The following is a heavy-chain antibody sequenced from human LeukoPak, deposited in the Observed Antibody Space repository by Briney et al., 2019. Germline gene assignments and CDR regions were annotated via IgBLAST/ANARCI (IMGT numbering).Heavy chain of an antibody. CDR2: IYYSGST. CDR1: GGSISSYY. J-gene: IGHJ4*02. D-gene: IGHD6-19*01. CDR3: ARETIAVAGTSDY. Sequence: SETLSLTCTVSGGSISSYYWSWIRQRPGKGLEWIGYIYYSGSTYYNPSLKSRVTISVDTSKNQFSLKLSSVTAADTAVYYCARETIAVAGTSDYWGQGTLVTVSS. V-gene: IGHV4-59*12.